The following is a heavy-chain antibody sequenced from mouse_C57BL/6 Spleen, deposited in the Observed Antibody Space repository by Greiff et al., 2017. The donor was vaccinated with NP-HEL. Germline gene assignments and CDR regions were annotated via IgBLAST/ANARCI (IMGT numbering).Heavy chain of an antibody. CDR3: AILTGTGY. Sequence: VQLQQPGAELVRPGTSVKLSCKASGYTFTSYWMHWVKQRPGQGLEWIGVIDPSDSYTNYNQKFKGKATLTVDTSSSTAYMQLSSLTSEDSAVYYCAILTGTGYWGQGTTLTVSS. CDR1: GYTFTSYW. CDR2: IDPSDSYT. V-gene: IGHV1-59*01. J-gene: IGHJ2*01. D-gene: IGHD4-1*01.